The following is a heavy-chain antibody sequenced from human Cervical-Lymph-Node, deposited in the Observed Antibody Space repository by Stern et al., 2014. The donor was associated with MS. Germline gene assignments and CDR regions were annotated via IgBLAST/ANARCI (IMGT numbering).Heavy chain of an antibody. CDR2: ISGYNGNT. Sequence: VQLVESGPEVKKPGASVKVSCKASGYTFTSYGIAWVRQAPGQGLEWMGWISGYNGNTNYERKLQGRVTLTTNTTTSTAYMELRSLRSDDTAIYFCARSGTRVPRGYWGQGTLITVSS. J-gene: IGHJ4*02. CDR3: ARSGTRVPRGY. D-gene: IGHD6-25*01. CDR1: GYTFTSYG. V-gene: IGHV1-18*04.